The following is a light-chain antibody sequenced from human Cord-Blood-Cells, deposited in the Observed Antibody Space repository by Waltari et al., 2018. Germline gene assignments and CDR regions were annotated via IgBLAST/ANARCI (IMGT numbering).Light chain of an antibody. CDR2: DVS. Sequence: QSALTQPRSVSGSPGQSVTISCTGTSSDVGGYNYVSWYQQHPGKAPKLMIYDVSKRPSGVPDRLSGSKSGNPASLTISGLQAEEEADYYCCSYAGSYTLVFGGETKLTVL. CDR3: CSYAGSYTLV. J-gene: IGLJ3*02. V-gene: IGLV2-11*01. CDR1: SSDVGGYNY.